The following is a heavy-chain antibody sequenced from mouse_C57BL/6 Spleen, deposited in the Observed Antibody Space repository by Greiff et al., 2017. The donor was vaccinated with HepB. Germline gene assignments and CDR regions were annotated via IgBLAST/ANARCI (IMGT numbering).Heavy chain of an antibody. Sequence: EVMLVESGGGLVKPGGSLKLSCAASGFTFSDYGMHWVRQAPEQGLEWVAYISSGSSTSYYADTVKGRFTISRDNAKNTLFLQMTSLRSEDTAMYYCARKRGRPLAYWGQGTLVTVSA. CDR2: ISSGSSTS. V-gene: IGHV5-17*01. CDR3: ARKRGRPLAY. D-gene: IGHD1-3*01. J-gene: IGHJ3*01. CDR1: GFTFSDYG.